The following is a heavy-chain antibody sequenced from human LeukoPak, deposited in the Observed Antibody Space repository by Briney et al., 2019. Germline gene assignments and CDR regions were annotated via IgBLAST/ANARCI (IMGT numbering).Heavy chain of an antibody. V-gene: IGHV1-18*01. CDR1: GYTFTSYG. J-gene: IGHJ4*02. D-gene: IGHD6-13*01. CDR3: AISESSIAAAGEIDY. CDR2: ISAYNGNT. Sequence: ASVKVSCKASGYTFTSYGISWLRQAPGQGLEWMGWISAYNGNTNYAQKLQGRVTMTTDTSTSTAYMELRSLRSDDTAVYYCAISESSIAAAGEIDYWGQGTLVTVSS.